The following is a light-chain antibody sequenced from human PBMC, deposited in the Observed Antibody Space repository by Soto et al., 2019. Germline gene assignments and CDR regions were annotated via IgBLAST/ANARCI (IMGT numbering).Light chain of an antibody. CDR3: QQYYTWT. CDR2: DAS. V-gene: IGKV1-5*01. CDR1: QSVSTW. Sequence: DIQMTQSPSTLSASVGDNVTVTCRASQSVSTWLAWYQQKPGKAPKLLIFDASSVEGGVPSRFSGSGSGTEFTLAISSLQPDDFATYSCQQYYTWTFGQGTKVEIK. J-gene: IGKJ1*01.